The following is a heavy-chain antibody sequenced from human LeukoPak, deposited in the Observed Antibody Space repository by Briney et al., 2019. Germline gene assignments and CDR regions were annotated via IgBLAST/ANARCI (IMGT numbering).Heavy chain of an antibody. Sequence: PGGSLRLSCAASGFTFSSYSMNWVRQAPGKGLEWVSSISSSSSYIYYADSVKGRFTISRDNAKNSLYLQMNSLRAEDTAVYYCAREDFVVVVAALDVGGKGTTVTVSS. V-gene: IGHV3-21*01. CDR2: ISSSSSYI. CDR1: GFTFSSYS. J-gene: IGHJ6*04. D-gene: IGHD2-15*01. CDR3: AREDFVVVVAALDV.